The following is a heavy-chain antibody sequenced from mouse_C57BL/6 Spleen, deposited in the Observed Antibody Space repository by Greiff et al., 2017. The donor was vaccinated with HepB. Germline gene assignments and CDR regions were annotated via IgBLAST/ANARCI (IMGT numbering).Heavy chain of an antibody. J-gene: IGHJ1*03. V-gene: IGHV1-81*01. CDR1: GYTFTSYG. CDR3: ARRGSSYEERYFDV. D-gene: IGHD1-1*01. CDR2: IYPRSGNT. Sequence: QVQLQQSGAELARPGASVKLSCKASGYTFTSYGISWVKQRTGQGLEWIGEIYPRSGNTYYNEKFKGKATLTADKSSSTAYMELRSLTSEDSAVYFCARRGSSYEERYFDVWGTGTTVTVSS.